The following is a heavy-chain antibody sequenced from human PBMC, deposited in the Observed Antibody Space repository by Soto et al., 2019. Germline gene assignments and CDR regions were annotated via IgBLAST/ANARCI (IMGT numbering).Heavy chain of an antibody. V-gene: IGHV1-8*01. CDR2: MNPNSGNT. Sequence: ASVKVSCKASGYTFTSYDINWVRQATGQGLEWMGWMNPNSGNTGYAQKFQGRVTMTRNTSISTAYMELSSLRSEDTAVYYCARDAPLQLERQFGYYYYGMDVWGQGTTVTVSS. CDR3: ARDAPLQLERQFGYYYYGMDV. J-gene: IGHJ6*02. CDR1: GYTFTSYD. D-gene: IGHD1-1*01.